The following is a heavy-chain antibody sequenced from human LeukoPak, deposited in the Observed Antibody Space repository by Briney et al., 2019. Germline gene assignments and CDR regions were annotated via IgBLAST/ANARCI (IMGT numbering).Heavy chain of an antibody. V-gene: IGHV6-1*01. CDR1: GDSVSSNSAA. D-gene: IGHD6-19*01. CDR2: TYYSSKWYN. CDR3: ARGAVAVRNAFDI. J-gene: IGHJ3*02. Sequence: SQTLSLTCAISGDSVSSNSAAWNWIRQSPSRGLEWLGRTYYSSKWYNDYAVSVKSRITINPDTSKNQFSLQLNSVTPGDTALYYCARGAVAVRNAFDIWGQGTMVTVSS.